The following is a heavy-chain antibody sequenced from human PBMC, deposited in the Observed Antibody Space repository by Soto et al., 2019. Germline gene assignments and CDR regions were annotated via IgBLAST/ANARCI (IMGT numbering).Heavy chain of an antibody. D-gene: IGHD3-10*01. CDR2: IIPLFGTT. CDR1: GDTFKNCV. Sequence: QVQVVQSGVEVRRPGSSVKVSCTASGDTFKNCVISWVRQAPGQGLEWMGGIIPLFGTTDFAQWFQGRLTITTDESTTTAYMELSMLRSEDTATYYCAAELGFGKLSVVWGQGTTVIVSS. V-gene: IGHV1-69*01. CDR3: AAELGFGKLSVV. J-gene: IGHJ6*02.